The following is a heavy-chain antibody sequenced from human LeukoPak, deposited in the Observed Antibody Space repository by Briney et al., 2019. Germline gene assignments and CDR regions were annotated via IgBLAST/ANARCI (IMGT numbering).Heavy chain of an antibody. V-gene: IGHV5-51*01. CDR3: ATSGMDCSGGSCYPITEYFQH. J-gene: IGHJ1*01. CDR1: GYSFTSYW. Sequence: GESLKISCKGSGYSFTSYWVGWARQMPGKALKWMGIIYPGASDTRYSPSFQGQVTISADKSISTAYLQWSSLKASDTAMYYCATSGMDCSGGSCYPITEYFQHWGQGTLVTVSS. CDR2: IYPGASDT. D-gene: IGHD2-15*01.